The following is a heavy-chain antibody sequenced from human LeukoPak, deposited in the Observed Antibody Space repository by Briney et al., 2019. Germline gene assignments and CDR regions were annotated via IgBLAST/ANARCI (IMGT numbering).Heavy chain of an antibody. J-gene: IGHJ4*02. Sequence: GGSLRLSCAASGFTFSSHTMNWVRQAPGKGLEWVSSISSSSSYIYYADSVKGRFTISRDNAKNSLYLQMNSLRAEDTAVYYCARDLYGDYQPDYWGQGTLVTVSS. CDR2: ISSSSSYI. CDR3: ARDLYGDYQPDY. CDR1: GFTFSSHT. V-gene: IGHV3-21*01. D-gene: IGHD4-17*01.